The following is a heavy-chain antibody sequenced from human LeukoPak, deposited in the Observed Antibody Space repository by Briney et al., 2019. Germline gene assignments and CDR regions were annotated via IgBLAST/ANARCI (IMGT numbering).Heavy chain of an antibody. Sequence: GGSLRLSCAASGFSFDDYGLTWVRQAPGKGLEWVSSISGSGVSTYYADSVKGRFTISRDNSKNTLYLQMNSLRAEDTAVYYCAKVGGRGKYFDAFDIWGQGTMFIVSS. V-gene: IGHV3-23*01. J-gene: IGHJ3*02. CDR2: ISGSGVST. D-gene: IGHD2/OR15-2a*01. CDR1: GFSFDDYG. CDR3: AKVGGRGKYFDAFDI.